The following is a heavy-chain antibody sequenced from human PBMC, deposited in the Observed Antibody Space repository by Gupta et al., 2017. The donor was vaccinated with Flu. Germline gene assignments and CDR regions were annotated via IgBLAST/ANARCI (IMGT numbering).Heavy chain of an antibody. D-gene: IGHD2-15*01. Sequence: QVQLVQPGAEVKNPGSLVKVSCKASGVTFSTYAINWVRQAPGQGLEWMGGIIPVFGPTNYAQKFQGRVTITADESTSTASMEISSLRSEDTAVYYCARKGGGHCSGGSCYSFDFWGQGTLVTVSS. J-gene: IGHJ4*02. V-gene: IGHV1-69*01. CDR2: IIPVFGPT. CDR1: GVTFSTYA. CDR3: ARKGGGHCSGGSCYSFDF.